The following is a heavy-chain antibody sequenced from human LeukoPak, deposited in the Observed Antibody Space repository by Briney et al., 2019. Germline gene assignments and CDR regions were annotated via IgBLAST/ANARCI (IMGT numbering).Heavy chain of an antibody. V-gene: IGHV3-30*02. CDR3: AKIPAGNEDLDC. CDR2: IRFDGSNK. D-gene: IGHD1-1*01. Sequence: GGSLRLSCAASGFTFSSYGMHWVRQAPGKGLEWVAFIRFDGSNKYYADSVEGRFTISRDNSKNTLYLQMNSLGPEDTAVYYCAKIPAGNEDLDCWGQGTLVTVSS. CDR1: GFTFSSYG. J-gene: IGHJ4*02.